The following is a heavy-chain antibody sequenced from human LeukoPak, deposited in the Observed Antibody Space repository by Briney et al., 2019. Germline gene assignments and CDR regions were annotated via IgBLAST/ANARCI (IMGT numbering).Heavy chain of an antibody. Sequence: GGSLRLSCAASGFTFSSYAMSWVRQAPGEGLEWVSAISGSGGSTYYADSVKGRFTISRDNSKNTLYLQMNSLRAEDTAVYYCAKDSGYSLDAFDIWGQGTMVTVSS. CDR2: ISGSGGST. D-gene: IGHD3-22*01. V-gene: IGHV3-23*01. J-gene: IGHJ3*02. CDR3: AKDSGYSLDAFDI. CDR1: GFTFSSYA.